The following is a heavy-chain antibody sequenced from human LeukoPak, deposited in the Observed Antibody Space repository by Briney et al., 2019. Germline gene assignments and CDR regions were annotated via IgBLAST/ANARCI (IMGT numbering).Heavy chain of an antibody. J-gene: IGHJ5*02. D-gene: IGHD3-10*01. CDR3: AKDLMRDRWFGES. V-gene: IGHV3-30*02. CDR1: GFTFSYYG. Sequence: GGSLRLSCAASGFTFSYYGMHWVRQAPGKGLEWVAFIRYDGGDKFYVASVKGRFTISRDTSRNTLYLQMNSLRLEDTAVYYCAKDLMRDRWFGESWGQGTLVTVSS. CDR2: IRYDGGDK.